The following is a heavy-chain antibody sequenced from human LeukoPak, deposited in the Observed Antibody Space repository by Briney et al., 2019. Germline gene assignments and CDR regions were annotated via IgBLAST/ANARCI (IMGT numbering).Heavy chain of an antibody. CDR1: GGTFSSYG. J-gene: IGHJ4*02. V-gene: IGHV1-69*01. D-gene: IGHD1-26*01. Sequence: ASVKVSCKASGGTFSSYGICWVRQAPGQGLEWMGGIIPKFGRTHYAQEFQGRVTVTADESTSTAYMELSGLGSEDTAVYYCARDSTGGSYYKFDYWGQGTLVTVSS. CDR3: ARDSTGGSYYKFDY. CDR2: IIPKFGRT.